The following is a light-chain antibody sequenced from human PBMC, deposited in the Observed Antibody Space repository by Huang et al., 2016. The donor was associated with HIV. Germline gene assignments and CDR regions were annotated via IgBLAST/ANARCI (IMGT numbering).Light chain of an antibody. CDR3: QHYDNWAPAT. CDR2: VAS. J-gene: IGKJ1*01. Sequence: EIVMTQSPVTLSVSPGESATLSCRASQNVSTNLAWYQHKPGRAPRLLIYVASTRAISVPARFRSSGSGTEFTLTVGGLRSDDFAVYYCQHYDNWAPATFGQGTKLEFK. V-gene: IGKV3-15*01. CDR1: QNVSTN.